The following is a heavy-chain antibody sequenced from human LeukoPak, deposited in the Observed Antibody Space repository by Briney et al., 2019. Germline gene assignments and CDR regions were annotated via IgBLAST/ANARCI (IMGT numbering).Heavy chain of an antibody. Sequence: ASVKVSCKASGYTFTGYYMHWVRQAPGQGLEWMGWINPNSGGTNYAQKFQGRVTMTRDASISTAYMELSRLRSDDTAVYYCARAYYDFWSGYFYGMDVWGQGTTATVSS. CDR3: ARAYYDFWSGYFYGMDV. CDR2: INPNSGGT. V-gene: IGHV1-2*02. J-gene: IGHJ6*02. D-gene: IGHD3-3*01. CDR1: GYTFTGYY.